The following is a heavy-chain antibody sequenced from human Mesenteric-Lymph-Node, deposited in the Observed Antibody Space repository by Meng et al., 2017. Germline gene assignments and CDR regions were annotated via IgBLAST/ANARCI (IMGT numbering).Heavy chain of an antibody. J-gene: IGHJ5*02. CDR3: AKAMQEYPLLDGNWFDP. CDR1: GFTFSSYA. V-gene: IGHV3-23*01. CDR2: ISGSGGST. D-gene: IGHD2-2*01. Sequence: GESLKISCAASGFTFSSYAMSWVRQAPGKGLEWVSAISGSGGSTYYADSVKGRFTISRDNSKNTLYLQMNSLRAEDTAVYYCAKAMQEYPLLDGNWFDPWGQGTLVTVSS.